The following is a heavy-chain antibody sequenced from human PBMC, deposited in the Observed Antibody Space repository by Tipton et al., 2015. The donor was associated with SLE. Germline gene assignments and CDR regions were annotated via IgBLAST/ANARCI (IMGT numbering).Heavy chain of an antibody. J-gene: IGHJ4*02. D-gene: IGHD3-22*01. Sequence: TLSLTCTVSGGSISSHYWSWIRQPPGKGLEWIGYIYYSGRTNYNPSLKSRVTMSVDTSKNQFSLKLSSVTAADTAVYYCARVALSGYFSTHDYWGQGTLVTVSS. CDR3: ARVALSGYFSTHDY. V-gene: IGHV4-59*11. CDR2: IYYSGRT. CDR1: GGSISSHY.